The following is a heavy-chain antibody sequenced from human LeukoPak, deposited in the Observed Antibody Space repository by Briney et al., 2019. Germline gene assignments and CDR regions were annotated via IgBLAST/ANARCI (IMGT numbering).Heavy chain of an antibody. CDR2: ISSSGDTI. Sequence: GGSLRLSCAASGFSFSSYEMNWVRQAPGKGLEWVSYISSSGDTIYSADSVKGRFTISRDNAKNLLYLQMNSLRAEDTAVYYCARDYSAAGDYWGQGTLVTVSS. J-gene: IGHJ4*02. CDR1: GFSFSSYE. V-gene: IGHV3-48*03. CDR3: ARDYSAAGDY. D-gene: IGHD6-13*01.